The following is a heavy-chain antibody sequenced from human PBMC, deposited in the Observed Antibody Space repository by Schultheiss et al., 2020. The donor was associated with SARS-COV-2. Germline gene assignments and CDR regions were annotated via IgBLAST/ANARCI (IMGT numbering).Heavy chain of an antibody. V-gene: IGHV4-34*01. CDR3: ASGYSYGYGEAAGYYYYMDV. CDR1: GGSFSGYY. CDR2: INHSGST. Sequence: SETLSLTCAVYGGSFSGYYWSWIRQPPGKGLEWIGEINHSGSTNYNPSLKSRVTISVDTSKNQFSLKLSSVTAADTAVYYCASGYSYGYGEAAGYYYYMDVWGKGTGVT. D-gene: IGHD5-18*01. J-gene: IGHJ6*03.